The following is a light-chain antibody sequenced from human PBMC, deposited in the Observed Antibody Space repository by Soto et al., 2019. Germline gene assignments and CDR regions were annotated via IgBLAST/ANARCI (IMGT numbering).Light chain of an antibody. J-gene: IGKJ1*01. Sequence: DIQMTQYSSTLSASVGDRVAITCRASQSISSWLAWYQQKPGKAPKLLIYDASSLESGVPSRFSGSGSGTDFTLTISCLQSEDFATYYCQQYYSYPPTFGQGTKVDIK. CDR1: QSISSW. CDR3: QQYYSYPPT. CDR2: DAS. V-gene: IGKV1-5*01.